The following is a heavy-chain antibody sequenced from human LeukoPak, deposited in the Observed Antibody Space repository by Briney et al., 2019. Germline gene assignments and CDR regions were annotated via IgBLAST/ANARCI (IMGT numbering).Heavy chain of an antibody. CDR1: GFTFSSYG. Sequence: PGRSPRLSCAASGFTFSSYGMHWVRQAPGKGLEWVAVISYDGSNKYYADSVKGRFTISRDNSKNTLYLQMNSLRAEDTAVYYCAKDLAMVRGVATGDAFDIWGQGTMVTVSS. V-gene: IGHV3-30*18. CDR2: ISYDGSNK. J-gene: IGHJ3*02. D-gene: IGHD3-10*01. CDR3: AKDLAMVRGVATGDAFDI.